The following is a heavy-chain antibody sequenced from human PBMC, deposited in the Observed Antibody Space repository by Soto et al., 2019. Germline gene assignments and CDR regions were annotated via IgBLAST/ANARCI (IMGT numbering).Heavy chain of an antibody. Sequence: PSETLSLTCTVSGGSISSSSYYWGWIRQPPGKGLEWIGSIYYSGSTYYNPSLKSRVTISVDTSKNQFSLKLSSVTAADTAVYYCARLKQGYCSGGSCYYYYGMDVWGQGTTVTVSS. J-gene: IGHJ6*02. CDR2: IYYSGST. D-gene: IGHD2-15*01. CDR1: GGSISSSSYY. CDR3: ARLKQGYCSGGSCYYYYGMDV. V-gene: IGHV4-39*01.